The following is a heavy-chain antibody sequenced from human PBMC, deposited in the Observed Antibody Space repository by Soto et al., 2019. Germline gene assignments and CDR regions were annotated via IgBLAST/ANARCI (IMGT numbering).Heavy chain of an antibody. V-gene: IGHV1-18*01. CDR2: ISTYKGNT. CDR1: GYTFTSNG. D-gene: IGHD2-15*01. CDR3: ARCSGGTCYASYAFDI. Sequence: ASVKVSCKASGYTFTSNGISWVRQAPGQGLEWMGWISTYKGNTNYAQNLQGRVTLITDTSTSTAYMELRSLMYDDTAVYYCARCSGGTCYASYAFDIWGQGTMVTVSS. J-gene: IGHJ3*02.